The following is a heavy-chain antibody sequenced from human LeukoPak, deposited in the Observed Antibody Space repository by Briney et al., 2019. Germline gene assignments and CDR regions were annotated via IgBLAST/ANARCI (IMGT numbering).Heavy chain of an antibody. CDR1: GFTFSDYC. CDR3: AKGSNFYASGSHFDV. Sequence: GGSLRLSCAASGFTFSDYCMGWTRQAPGKGLEWVSYITSSGSNMYYADSMKGRFTISRDNAKNSVYLQMNSLRAEDTAVYYCAKGSNFYASGSHFDVWGQGTLVTVSS. V-gene: IGHV3-11*01. CDR2: ITSSGSNM. J-gene: IGHJ4*02. D-gene: IGHD3-10*01.